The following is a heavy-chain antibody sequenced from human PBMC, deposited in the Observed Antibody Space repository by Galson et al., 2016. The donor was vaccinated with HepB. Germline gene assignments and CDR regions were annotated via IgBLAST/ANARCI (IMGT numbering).Heavy chain of an antibody. CDR1: GFSFSSYG. D-gene: IGHD3-10*01. CDR3: AKEGGSGNYQSYLHY. Sequence: SLRLSCAASGFSFSSYGMQWVRQAPGKGLEWVAVISSDGSVEYYADSVKGRFTISRDNSQNTLYLQMNSLRPEDTAVYYCAKEGGSGNYQSYLHYWGQGTLVTVSS. J-gene: IGHJ4*02. V-gene: IGHV3-30*18. CDR2: ISSDGSVE.